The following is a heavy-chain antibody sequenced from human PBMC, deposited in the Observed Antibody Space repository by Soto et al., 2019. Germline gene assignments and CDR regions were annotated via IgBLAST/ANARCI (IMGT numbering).Heavy chain of an antibody. D-gene: IGHD3-16*02. CDR2: IRSKANSYAT. J-gene: IGHJ4*02. V-gene: IGHV3-73*01. CDR1: GFTFSASA. CDR3: TRHLSDY. Sequence: EVQVVESGGGLVQPGGSLKLSCAASGFTFSASAMHWVRQASGKGLEWVGRIRSKANSYATAYAASVKGRFTISRDDSKNTAYLHMNSLKTEDTAVYYCTRHLSDYRGQGTLVTVSS.